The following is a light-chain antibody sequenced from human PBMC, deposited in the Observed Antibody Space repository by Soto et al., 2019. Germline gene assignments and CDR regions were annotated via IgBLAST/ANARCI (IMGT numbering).Light chain of an antibody. CDR1: QSVSSY. V-gene: IGKV3-11*01. CDR2: DAS. Sequence: EIVLTQSPATLSLSPGERATLSCRASQSVSSYLAWYQQKPGQAPRLLIYDASNRATGIPARFSGSGSGIDFTLTISSLEPEDFAVYYCQQRSNWPPFGQGTRLEIK. J-gene: IGKJ5*01. CDR3: QQRSNWPP.